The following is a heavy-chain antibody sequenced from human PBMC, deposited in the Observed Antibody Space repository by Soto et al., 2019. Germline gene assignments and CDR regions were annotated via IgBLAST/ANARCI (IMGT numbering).Heavy chain of an antibody. Sequence: SETLSLTCTISGGSISSGGYYWSWIRQHPGKGLEWIGYIYYSGSTYYNPSLKSRVTISVDTSKNQFSLKLSSVTAADTAVYYCARDSSDYAITSSAFDIWGQGTMVTVSS. CDR2: IYYSGST. V-gene: IGHV4-31*03. CDR3: ARDSSDYAITSSAFDI. J-gene: IGHJ3*02. CDR1: GGSISSGGYY. D-gene: IGHD4-17*01.